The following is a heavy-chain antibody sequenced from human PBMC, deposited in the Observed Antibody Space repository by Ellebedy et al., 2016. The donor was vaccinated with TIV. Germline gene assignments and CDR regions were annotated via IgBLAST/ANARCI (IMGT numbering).Heavy chain of an antibody. Sequence: KVSCKHSRYSFTSYWIAWVRQLPGKGLEWMGIIYPGASDTRYGPSFQGQVTISADKSISTAYLQWSSLKASETAIYYCARTIAATPSSYYYGMDVWGQGTTVTVSS. D-gene: IGHD2-15*01. V-gene: IGHV5-51*01. CDR2: IYPGASDT. J-gene: IGHJ6*02. CDR3: ARTIAATPSSYYYGMDV. CDR1: RYSFTSYW.